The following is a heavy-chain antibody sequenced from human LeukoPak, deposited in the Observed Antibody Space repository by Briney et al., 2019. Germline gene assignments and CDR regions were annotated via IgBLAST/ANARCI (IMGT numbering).Heavy chain of an antibody. CDR2: IYYSGST. J-gene: IGHJ4*02. D-gene: IGHD5-24*01. Sequence: SETLSLTCTVSGGSMSSYYWSCIRQPPGKGLEWIGHIYYSGSTKYNPPLKSRVTISVDTSKNQFSLKLSSVTAADTAVYYCARGARAGYNLEPFDYWGQGTLVTVSS. CDR3: ARGARAGYNLEPFDY. V-gene: IGHV4-59*08. CDR1: GGSMSSYY.